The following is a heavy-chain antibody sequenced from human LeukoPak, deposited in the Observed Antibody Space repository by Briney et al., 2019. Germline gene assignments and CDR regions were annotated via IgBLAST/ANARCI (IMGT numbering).Heavy chain of an antibody. CDR3: AXEADIVXVXXSXX. V-gene: IGHV3-21*01. Sequence: PGGSLRLSCAASGFTFSSYSMNWVRQAPGKGLEWVSSISSSSSYIYYADSVKGRFTISRDNAKNSLYLQMNSLRAEDTAVYYCAXEADIVXVXXSXXWGKGXTVTVSS. D-gene: IGHD2-2*01. J-gene: IGHJ6*04. CDR2: ISSSSSYI. CDR1: GFTFSSYS.